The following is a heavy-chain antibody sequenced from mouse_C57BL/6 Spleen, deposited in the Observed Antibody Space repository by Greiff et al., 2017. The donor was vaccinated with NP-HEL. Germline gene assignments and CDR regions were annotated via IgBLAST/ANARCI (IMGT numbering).Heavy chain of an antibody. Sequence: QVQLQQPGAELVKPGASVKMSCKASGYTFTSYWITWVKQRPGQGLEWIGDIYPGSGSTNYNEKFKSKATLTVDTSSSTAYMQLSSLTSEDSAVYYCARRGTWAPWFAYWGQGTLVTVSA. CDR3: ARRGTWAPWFAY. J-gene: IGHJ3*01. CDR2: IYPGSGST. D-gene: IGHD3-3*01. CDR1: GYTFTSYW. V-gene: IGHV1-55*01.